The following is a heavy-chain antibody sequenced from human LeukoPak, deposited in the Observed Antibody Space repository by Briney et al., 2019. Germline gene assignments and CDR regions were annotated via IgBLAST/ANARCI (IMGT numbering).Heavy chain of an antibody. V-gene: IGHV4-38-2*02. CDR1: GSSISSGYH. CDR3: ARGAAAGLFDY. D-gene: IGHD6-13*01. CDR2: IYHSGST. J-gene: IGHJ4*02. Sequence: SETLSLTCTVSGSSISSGYHWGWIRQPPGKGLEWIGSIYHSGSTYYNPSLKSRVTISVDTSKNQFSLKLSSVTAADTAVYYCARGAAAGLFDYWGQGTLVTVSS.